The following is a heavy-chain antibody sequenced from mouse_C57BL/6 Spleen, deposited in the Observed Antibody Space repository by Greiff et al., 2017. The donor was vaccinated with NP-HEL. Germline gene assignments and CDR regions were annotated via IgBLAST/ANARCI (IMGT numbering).Heavy chain of an antibody. V-gene: IGHV1-82*01. J-gene: IGHJ2*01. Sequence: QVQLQQSGPELVKPGASVKISCKASGYAFSSSWMNWVKQRPGKGLEWIGRLYPGDGDTNYNGKFKGKATLTADKSSSTAYMQLSSLTSEDSAVYFCARGLGLDYWGQGTTLTVSS. D-gene: IGHD4-1*01. CDR1: GYAFSSSW. CDR2: LYPGDGDT. CDR3: ARGLGLDY.